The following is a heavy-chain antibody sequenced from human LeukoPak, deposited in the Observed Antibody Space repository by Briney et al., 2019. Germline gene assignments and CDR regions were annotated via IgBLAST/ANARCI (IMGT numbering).Heavy chain of an antibody. V-gene: IGHV4-39*01. Sequence: SETLSLTCTVSGVSISSSSYYWGWIRQPPGKGLEWIGSIYYSGSTYYNPSLKSRVTISVDTSKNQFSLKLSSVTAADTAVYYCAVGGYSYDVGGGYRGQGTLVTVSS. CDR1: GVSISSSSYY. CDR2: IYYSGST. D-gene: IGHD5-18*01. CDR3: AVGGYSYDVGGGY. J-gene: IGHJ4*02.